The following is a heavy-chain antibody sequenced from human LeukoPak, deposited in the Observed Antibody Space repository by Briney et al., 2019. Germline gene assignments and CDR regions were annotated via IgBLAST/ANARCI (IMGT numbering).Heavy chain of an antibody. J-gene: IGHJ4*02. CDR3: ARGYCSGGSCYFPYDSSGLYFDY. CDR2: INSDGSST. CDR1: GFTFSSYW. V-gene: IGHV3-74*01. D-gene: IGHD2-15*01. Sequence: PGGSLRLSCAASGFTFSSYWMHRVRQAPGKGLVWVSRINSDGSSTSYADSVKGRFTISRDNAKNTLYLQMNSLRAEDTAVYYCARGYCSGGSCYFPYDSSGLYFDYWGQGTLVTVSS.